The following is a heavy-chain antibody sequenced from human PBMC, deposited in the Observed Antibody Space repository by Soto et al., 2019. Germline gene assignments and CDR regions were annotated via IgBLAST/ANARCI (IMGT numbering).Heavy chain of an antibody. CDR2: ISHSGST. D-gene: IGHD3-3*02. CDR3: AARHFWSGPWTHTRLDY. V-gene: IGHV4-4*02. Sequence: PSETLSLTCAVSADSISISHWWNWVRQPPGKGLEWIGQISHSGSTNYNPSLTSRVTISVDKSKNHFSLKLTSVTAADTAVYYCAARHFWSGPWTHTRLDYWGQGTLVTVSS. J-gene: IGHJ4*02. CDR1: ADSISISHW.